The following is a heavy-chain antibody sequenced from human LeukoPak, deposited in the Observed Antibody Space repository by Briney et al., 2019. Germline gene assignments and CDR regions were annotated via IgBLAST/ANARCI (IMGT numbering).Heavy chain of an antibody. D-gene: IGHD2/OR15-2a*01. J-gene: IGHJ5*02. CDR2: IYHSGNT. V-gene: IGHV4-38-2*02. CDR3: ARTYSNAFDP. Sequence: KASGTLSLTCTVSGYSISSGYYWGWIRQPPGKGLEWIGGIYHSGNTYYNPSLKSRVILSMDTSKNQFSLKLSSVTAADTAVYYCARTYSNAFDPWGQGTLVTVSS. CDR1: GYSISSGYY.